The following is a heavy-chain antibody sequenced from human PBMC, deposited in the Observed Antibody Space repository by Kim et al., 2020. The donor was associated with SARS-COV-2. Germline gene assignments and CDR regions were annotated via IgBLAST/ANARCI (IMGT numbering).Heavy chain of an antibody. CDR2: INAGNGNT. V-gene: IGHV1-3*01. CDR3: ARGKRLVLWFGELWVGDYYYGMDV. J-gene: IGHJ6*02. D-gene: IGHD3-10*01. CDR1: GYTFTSYA. Sequence: ASVKVSCKASGYTFTSYAMHWVRQAPGQRLEWMGWINAGNGNTKYSQKFQGRVTITRDTSASTAYMELSSLRSEDTAVYYCARGKRLVLWFGELWVGDYYYGMDVWGQGTTVTVSS.